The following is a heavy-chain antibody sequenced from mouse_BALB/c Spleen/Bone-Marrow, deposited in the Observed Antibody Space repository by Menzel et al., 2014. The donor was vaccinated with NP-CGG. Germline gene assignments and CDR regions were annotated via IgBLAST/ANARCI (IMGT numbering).Heavy chain of an antibody. CDR1: GFTFXTYA. Sequence: EVQRVESGGGLVQPKGSLKLSCAASGFTFXTYAMNWVRQAPGKGLEWVARIRSKSNNYATYYADSVKDRFTISRDDSQSMPYLQMNNLKTEDTAMYYCVRRDSSGYWFAYWGQGTLVTVSA. CDR3: VRRDSSGYWFAY. CDR2: IRSKSNNYAT. J-gene: IGHJ3*01. V-gene: IGHV10-1*02. D-gene: IGHD3-2*01.